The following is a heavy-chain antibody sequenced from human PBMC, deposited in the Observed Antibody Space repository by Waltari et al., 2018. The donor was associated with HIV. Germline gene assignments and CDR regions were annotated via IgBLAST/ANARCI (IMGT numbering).Heavy chain of an antibody. CDR3: ARVSITGTTWDD. CDR2: MNPNNGAT. Sequence: QVQLVQSGAEVKKPGASVKVSCTASGYTFTDQYLHWVRQAPGQGLEWMAWMNPNNGATFYAQKFQGRVTVTRDTSISTAYMDLSSLRSDDTAVYYWARVSITGTTWDDWGQGTLVTVSS. D-gene: IGHD1-7*01. CDR1: GYTFTDQY. V-gene: IGHV1-2*02. J-gene: IGHJ4*02.